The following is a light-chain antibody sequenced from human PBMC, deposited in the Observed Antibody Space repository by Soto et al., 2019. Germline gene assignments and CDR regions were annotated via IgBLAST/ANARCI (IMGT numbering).Light chain of an antibody. Sequence: DIQMTQSLTTLSSSVGDRVTITCRASQSISNWLAWYQQKPGKAPKLLIYDASSLESGVPSRFSGSGSGTEFTLTISSLQPDDFATYYCQKYNSYLWTFGQGTKVDI. CDR1: QSISNW. J-gene: IGKJ1*01. V-gene: IGKV1-5*01. CDR3: QKYNSYLWT. CDR2: DAS.